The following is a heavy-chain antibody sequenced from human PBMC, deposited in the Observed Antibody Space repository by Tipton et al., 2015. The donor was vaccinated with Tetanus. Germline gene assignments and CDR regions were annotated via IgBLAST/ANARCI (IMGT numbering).Heavy chain of an antibody. D-gene: IGHD3-22*01. J-gene: IGHJ4*02. Sequence: TLSLTCTVSGGSFSGNYWSWIRQAPGKGLEWIGEINHRGGTMYNPSLKGRVTISGDTSKNQFSLNLTSVTAADTAVYYCARAVRFYYDSSTYYQYYFDSWGQGTLVTVSS. V-gene: IGHV4-34*01. CDR1: GGSFSGNY. CDR3: ARAVRFYYDSSTYYQYYFDS. CDR2: INHRGGT.